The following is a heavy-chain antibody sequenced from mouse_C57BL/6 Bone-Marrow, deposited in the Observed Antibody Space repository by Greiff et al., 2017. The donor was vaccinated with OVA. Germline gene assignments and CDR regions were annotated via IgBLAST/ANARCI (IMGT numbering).Heavy chain of an antibody. V-gene: IGHV1-82*01. CDR1: GYAFSSSW. CDR2: IYPGDGDT. D-gene: IGHD4-1*01. Sequence: QVQLKQSGPELVKPGASVKISCKASGYAFSSSWMNWVKQRPGKGLEWIGRIYPGDGDTNYNGKFKGKATLTADKSSSTAYMQLSSLTSEDSAVYFCARLGRRENYYAMDYWGQGTSVTVSS. J-gene: IGHJ4*01. CDR3: ARLGRRENYYAMDY.